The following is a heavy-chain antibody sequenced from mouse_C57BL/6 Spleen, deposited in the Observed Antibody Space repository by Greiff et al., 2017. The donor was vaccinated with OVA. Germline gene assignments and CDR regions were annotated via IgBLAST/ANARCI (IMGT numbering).Heavy chain of an antibody. V-gene: IGHV5-9-1*02. CDR1: GFTFSSYA. CDR3: TRGPINTTVVATGCDD. Sequence: EVQGVESGEGLVKPGGSLKLSCAASGFTFSSYAMSWVRQTPEKRLEWVAYISSGGDYIYYADTVKGRFTISRDNARNTLYLQMSSLKSEDPAMYYCTRGPINTTVVATGCDDWGKGTTLSVAS. J-gene: IGHJ2*01. CDR2: ISSGGDYI. D-gene: IGHD1-1*01.